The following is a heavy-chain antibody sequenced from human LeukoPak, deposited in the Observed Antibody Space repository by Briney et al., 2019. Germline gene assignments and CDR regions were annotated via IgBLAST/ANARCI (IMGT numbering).Heavy chain of an antibody. V-gene: IGHV4-39*07. D-gene: IGHD5-12*01. CDR3: ARAYDYLTH. CDR1: GGSISSSDYY. CDR2: IYYTGST. J-gene: IGHJ4*02. Sequence: SETLSLTCTVSGGSISSSDYYWGWIRQPPGKGLEWIGNIYYTGSTSHNSSLKSRVTISIDTSKNQFSLQLSSVTAADTAVYFCARAYDYLTHWGQGTLVTVSS.